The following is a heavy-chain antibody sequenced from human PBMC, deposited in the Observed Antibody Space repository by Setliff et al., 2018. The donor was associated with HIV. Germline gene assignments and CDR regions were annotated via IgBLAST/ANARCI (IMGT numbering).Heavy chain of an antibody. CDR2: ISGSGSST. Sequence: GGSLRLSCAASGFTFSNYAMSWVRQAPGKGLEWVSAISGSGSSTYYEDSVKGRFTISRDKSKNTLYLQMNSLRAEDTALYYCAKGQREWVTTAYFGYWGQGTLVTVSS. V-gene: IGHV3-23*01. CDR1: GFTFSNYA. J-gene: IGHJ4*02. D-gene: IGHD4-17*01. CDR3: AKGQREWVTTAYFGY.